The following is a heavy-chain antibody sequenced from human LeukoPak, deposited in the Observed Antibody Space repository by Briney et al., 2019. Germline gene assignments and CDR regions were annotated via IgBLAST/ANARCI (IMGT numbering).Heavy chain of an antibody. CDR1: GYTFTNYG. CDR3: AREGPVAVAGLDY. Sequence: GASVKVSCKASGYTFTNYGISWVRQAPGQGLEWVGWISAYNGNTNYAQNLQDRATMTTDTSTSAAYMELRSLISDDTAVYYCAREGPVAVAGLDYWGQGTLVTVSS. J-gene: IGHJ4*02. V-gene: IGHV1-18*01. D-gene: IGHD6-19*01. CDR2: ISAYNGNT.